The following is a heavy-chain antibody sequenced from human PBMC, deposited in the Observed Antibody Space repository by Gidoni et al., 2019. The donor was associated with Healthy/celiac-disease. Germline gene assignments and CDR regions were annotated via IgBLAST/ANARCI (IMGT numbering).Heavy chain of an antibody. D-gene: IGHD3-22*01. V-gene: IGHV5-51*01. CDR3: ARHVPNYYGSSGYSYYFDY. CDR1: GYRFTSYW. CDR2: IYPGECDT. J-gene: IGHJ4*02. Sequence: EVQLVQSGAEVKKPGESLKISCKGSGYRFTSYWIGWVRKMPGNGLEWMGIIYPGECDTRYSPSFQGQVTISADKSISTADLQWSSLKAADTAMYYCARHVPNYYGSSGYSYYFDYWGQGTLVTVSS.